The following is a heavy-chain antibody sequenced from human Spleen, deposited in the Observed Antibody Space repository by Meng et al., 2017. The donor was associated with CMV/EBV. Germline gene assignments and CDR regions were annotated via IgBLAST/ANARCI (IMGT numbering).Heavy chain of an antibody. D-gene: IGHD3-3*01. J-gene: IGHJ6*02. CDR3: ARGHDFWSGYAYHHGMDV. CDR1: GFTLSSYW. CDR2: IKEDGSEK. V-gene: IGHV3-7*01. Sequence: GESLKISCAASGFTLSSYWMSWVRQAPGKGLEWVANIKEDGSEKYYVDSVKGRFTISRDNAKNSLYVQMNSLRAEDTAVYFCARGHDFWSGYAYHHGMDVWGQGTTVTVSS.